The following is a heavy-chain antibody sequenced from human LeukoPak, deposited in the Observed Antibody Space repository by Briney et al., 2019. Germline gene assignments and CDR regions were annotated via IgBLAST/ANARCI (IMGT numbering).Heavy chain of an antibody. V-gene: IGHV5-51*01. Sequence: GESLKISCKVSGYTFTNYWIGWVRQMPGKGLEWMGIINPADGYTRYSPSFQGQVTISTDTSIFTAYLQWSSLKASDTAIYYCARPHDTGVGASGSGWSYFDFWGQGTLITVSS. J-gene: IGHJ4*02. CDR3: ARPHDTGVGASGSGWSYFDF. D-gene: IGHD6-19*01. CDR1: GYTFTNYW. CDR2: INPADGYT.